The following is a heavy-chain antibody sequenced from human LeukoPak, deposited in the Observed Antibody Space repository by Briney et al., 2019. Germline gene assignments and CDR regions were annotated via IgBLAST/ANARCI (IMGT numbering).Heavy chain of an antibody. CDR3: GRGHRYSRD. CDR2: IYTSGST. D-gene: IGHD2-15*01. V-gene: IGHV4-4*07. Sequence: PSETLSLTCTVSGGSISSHYWSWIRQPAGKGLEWIGRIYTSGSTNYNPSLKSRLTISVDTSNNQFSLNLSSVTAADTAVYCAGRGHRYSRDWGQGILVTVSS. CDR1: GGSISSHY. J-gene: IGHJ1*01.